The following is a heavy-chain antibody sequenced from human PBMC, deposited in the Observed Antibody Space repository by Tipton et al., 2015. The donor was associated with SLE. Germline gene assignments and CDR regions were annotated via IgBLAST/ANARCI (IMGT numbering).Heavy chain of an antibody. CDR1: GGSISSSNW. V-gene: IGHV4-4*02. CDR2: INHSGST. J-gene: IGHJ4*02. CDR3: ARGGVDYGGAYFDY. D-gene: IGHD4-23*01. Sequence: TLSLTCAVSGGSISSSNWWSWVRQPPGKGLEWIGEINHSGSTNYNPSLKSRVTISVDTSKNQFSLKLSSVTAADTAVYYCARGGVDYGGAYFDYWGQGTLVTVSS.